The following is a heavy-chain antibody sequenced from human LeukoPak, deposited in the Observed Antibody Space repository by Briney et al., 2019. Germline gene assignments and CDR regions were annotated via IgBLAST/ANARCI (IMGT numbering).Heavy chain of an antibody. CDR3: AAYHASGTFGYFQH. D-gene: IGHD1-7*01. CDR2: ISYDGSNK. Sequence: GGSLRLSCAASGFTFNSYGMHWVRQAPGKGLEWLTVISYDGSNKYFADSVEGRLVVSRDNSNNTLYLHMNTLRPDDTGIYYCAAYHASGTFGYFQHWGQGTLVTVSS. CDR1: GFTFNSYG. V-gene: IGHV3-30*03. J-gene: IGHJ1*01.